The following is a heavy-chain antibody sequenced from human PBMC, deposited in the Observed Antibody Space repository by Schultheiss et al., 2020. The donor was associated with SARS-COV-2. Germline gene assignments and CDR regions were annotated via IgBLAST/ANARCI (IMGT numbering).Heavy chain of an antibody. J-gene: IGHJ6*04. CDR1: GYTLTELS. CDR2: FDPEDGET. Sequence: ASVKVSCKVSGYTLTELSMHWVRQAPGKGLEWMGGFDPEDGETIYEQKFQGRVNMTEDTSTDTAYMELSSLRSENTAVYYCTTGRNYGDYVRDYYYYGMDVWGEGATGTVAS. D-gene: IGHD4-17*01. V-gene: IGHV1-24*01. CDR3: TTGRNYGDYVRDYYYYGMDV.